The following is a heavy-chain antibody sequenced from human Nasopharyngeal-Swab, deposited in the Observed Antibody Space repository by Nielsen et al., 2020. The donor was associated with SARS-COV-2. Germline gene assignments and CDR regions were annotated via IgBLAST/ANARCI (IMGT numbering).Heavy chain of an antibody. D-gene: IGHD3-22*01. CDR3: ANYDSSGYLIDY. Sequence: GGSLRLSCAASGFTFLLSSLLFFLPSPFPVLEFFSAISGSGGSTYYADSVKGRFTISRDNSKNTLYLQMNSLRAEDTAVYYCANYDSSGYLIDYWGQGTLVTVSS. J-gene: IGHJ4*02. CDR1: GFTFLLSS. CDR2: ISGSGGST. V-gene: IGHV3-23*01.